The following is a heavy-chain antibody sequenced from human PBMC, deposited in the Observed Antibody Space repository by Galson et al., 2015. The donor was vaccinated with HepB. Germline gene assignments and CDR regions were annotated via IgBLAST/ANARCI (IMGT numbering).Heavy chain of an antibody. V-gene: IGHV4-4*02. Sequence: SLRLSCAASGFTFSNAWMSWVRQPPGKGLEWIGEIYHSGSTNYNPSLKSQVTISVDKSKNQFSLKLSSVTAADTAVYYCAKTQQWLANPFNPWGQGTLVTVSS. D-gene: IGHD6-19*01. CDR3: AKTQQWLANPFNP. CDR1: GFTFSNAW. CDR2: IYHSGST. J-gene: IGHJ5*02.